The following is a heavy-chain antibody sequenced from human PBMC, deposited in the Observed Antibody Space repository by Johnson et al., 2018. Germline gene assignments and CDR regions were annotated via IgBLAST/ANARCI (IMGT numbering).Heavy chain of an antibody. CDR1: GGSISSGSYY. D-gene: IGHD2-15*01. Sequence: QVQLQESGPGLVKXSQTLSLTCTVSGGSISSGSYYWSWIRQPAGKGLEWIGRIYTSGSTNYNPSLKSRVTISVDTSKNQFSLKLRSVTAADTAVDYCASHCSGGSCYNGYYYYMDGWGKGTTVTVSS. J-gene: IGHJ6*03. V-gene: IGHV4-61*02. CDR3: ASHCSGGSCYNGYYYYMDG. CDR2: IYTSGST.